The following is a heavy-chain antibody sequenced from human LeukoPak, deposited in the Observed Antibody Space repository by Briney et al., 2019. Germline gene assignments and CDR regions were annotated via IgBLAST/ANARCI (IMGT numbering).Heavy chain of an antibody. CDR3: TREGRNFFDP. J-gene: IGHJ5*02. V-gene: IGHV3-74*01. Sequence: GGSLRLSCAASGFTFSSYWMHWVRQAPGEGLVWVSRINSDGSSTIYADSVKGRFTISRDNAKNTLYLQMNSLRAEDTAVYYCTREGRNFFDPWGQGTLVTVSS. CDR2: INSDGSST. CDR1: GFTFSSYW.